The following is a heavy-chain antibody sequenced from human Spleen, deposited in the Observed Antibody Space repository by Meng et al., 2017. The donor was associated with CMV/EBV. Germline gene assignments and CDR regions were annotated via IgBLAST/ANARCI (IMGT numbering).Heavy chain of an antibody. CDR2: ISDNSNHR. CDR3: AKGDGQWLVRWFDP. J-gene: IGHJ5*02. V-gene: IGHV3-21*04. Sequence: GESLKISCAASGFTFSSSSMNWVRQAPGKGLEWVSSISDNSNHRYYADSVKGRFTISRDNSKNTLYLQMNSLRAEDTAVYYCAKGDGQWLVRWFDPWGQGTLVTVSS. CDR1: GFTFSSSS. D-gene: IGHD6-19*01.